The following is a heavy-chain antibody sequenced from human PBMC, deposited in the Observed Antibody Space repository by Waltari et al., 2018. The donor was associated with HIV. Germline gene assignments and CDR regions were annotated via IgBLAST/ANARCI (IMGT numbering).Heavy chain of an antibody. CDR2: IDPASGLT. CDR1: GSTFSAHD. Sequence: QEQLLQSGREVKKPRSSRTGSCKATGSTFSAHDIPWVRQAPGQRLEWMGRIDPASGLTTYAQTLQGRVTMTRAKSIGTVYMKLSALRSDDKALYYCSRMYYGSWFNMADYGLDVWGQGTMVTVSS. V-gene: IGHV1-2*06. J-gene: IGHJ6*02. CDR3: SRMYYGSWFNMADYGLDV. D-gene: IGHD3-3*01.